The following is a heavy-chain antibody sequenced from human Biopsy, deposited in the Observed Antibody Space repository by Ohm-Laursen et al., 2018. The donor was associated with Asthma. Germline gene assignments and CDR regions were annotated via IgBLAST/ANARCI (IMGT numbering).Heavy chain of an antibody. Sequence: LSLTCSVSGGSISSGGYYSSWIRQHPGKGLEWIGYIYDSGSTYYNPSLKSRLTIAVDPAKNQFSLKVTSVTAADTAVYYCARPITGTRNAFDIWGQGTMVTVSS. J-gene: IGHJ3*02. D-gene: IGHD1-20*01. CDR2: IYDSGST. V-gene: IGHV4-31*03. CDR3: ARPITGTRNAFDI. CDR1: GGSISSGGYY.